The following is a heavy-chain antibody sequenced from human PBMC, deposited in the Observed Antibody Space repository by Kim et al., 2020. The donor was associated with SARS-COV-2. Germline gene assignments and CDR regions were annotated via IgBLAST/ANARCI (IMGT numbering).Heavy chain of an antibody. CDR3: ARSPDYGGNSRYFDY. Sequence: PTLKSRVTISVDASKNQFSLKLSSVTAADTAVYYCARSPDYGGNSRYFDYWGQGTLVTVSS. D-gene: IGHD4-17*01. J-gene: IGHJ4*02. V-gene: IGHV4-34*01.